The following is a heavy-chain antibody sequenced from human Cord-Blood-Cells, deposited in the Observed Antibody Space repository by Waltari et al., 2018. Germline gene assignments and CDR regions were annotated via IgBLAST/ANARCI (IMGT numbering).Heavy chain of an antibody. CDR2: IYYSGST. V-gene: IGHV4-39*07. Sequence: QLQLQESGPGLVKPSETLSLTCTVSGGPISSSMYYWGWIRQPPGKGLEWIGSIYYSGSTYYNPSLKSRVTISVDTSKNQFSLKLSSVTAADTAVYYCARVQGGATDAFDIWGQGTMVTVSS. D-gene: IGHD1-26*01. J-gene: IGHJ3*02. CDR1: GGPISSSMYY. CDR3: ARVQGGATDAFDI.